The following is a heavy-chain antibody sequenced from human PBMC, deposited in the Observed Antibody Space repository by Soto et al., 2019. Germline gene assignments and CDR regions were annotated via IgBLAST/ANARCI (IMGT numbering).Heavy chain of an antibody. V-gene: IGHV3-21*01. CDR3: ARGEAFGGMDV. D-gene: IGHD3-10*01. CDR1: GFTFSSYS. CDR2: ISSSSSYI. J-gene: IGHJ6*02. Sequence: GSLRLSCAASGFTFSSYSMNWVRQAPGKGLEWVSSISSSSSYIYYADSVKGRFTISRDNAKNSLYLQMNSLRAEDTAVYYCARGEAFGGMDVWGQGTTVTVSS.